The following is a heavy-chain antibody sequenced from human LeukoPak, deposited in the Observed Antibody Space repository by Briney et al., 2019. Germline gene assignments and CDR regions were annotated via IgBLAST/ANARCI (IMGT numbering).Heavy chain of an antibody. D-gene: IGHD6-19*01. CDR1: AFTFSSYE. V-gene: IGHV3-48*03. Sequence: GGSLRLSRAPSAFTFSSYEMSWVRQAPGKGLGWVSYISGSGTNIYYAESVKGRFTNSRDYAKNSLYLQMNSLRAEDTAVYYCAREPRRRIAVAGTSDAFDIWGQGTMVTVSS. J-gene: IGHJ3*02. CDR3: AREPRRRIAVAGTSDAFDI. CDR2: ISGSGTNI.